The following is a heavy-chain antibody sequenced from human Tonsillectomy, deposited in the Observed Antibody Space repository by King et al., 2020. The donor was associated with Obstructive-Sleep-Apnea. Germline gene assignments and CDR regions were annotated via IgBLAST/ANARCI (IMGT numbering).Heavy chain of an antibody. J-gene: IGHJ4*02. CDR3: TRDSFGQQWLVRGSFDY. CDR1: GFTFGDYA. Sequence: VQLVESGGGLVQPGRSLRLSCTASGFTFGDYAMSWFRQAPGKGLEWVGFIRSKAYGGTTEYAASVKGRFTISRVDSKSIAYLQMNSLKTEDTAVYYCTRDSFGQQWLVRGSFDYWGQGTLVTGSS. V-gene: IGHV3-49*03. D-gene: IGHD6-19*01. CDR2: IRSKAYGGTT.